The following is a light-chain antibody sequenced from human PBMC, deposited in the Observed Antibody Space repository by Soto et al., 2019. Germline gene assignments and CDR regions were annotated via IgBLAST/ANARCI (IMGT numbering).Light chain of an antibody. CDR3: QQYDDLPPT. V-gene: IGKV1-33*01. Sequence: DIQMTQSPSSLSASVGDRVTITCQASQHISTYLNWFQQKPGKAPELLIYDASNLVPGVPSRFSGSVSGTDFTLTISSLQPEDIATYDCQQYDDLPPTFGPGTKVDIK. CDR2: DAS. J-gene: IGKJ3*01. CDR1: QHISTY.